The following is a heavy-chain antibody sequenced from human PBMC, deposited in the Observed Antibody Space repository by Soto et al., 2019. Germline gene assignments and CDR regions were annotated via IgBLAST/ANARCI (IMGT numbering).Heavy chain of an antibody. CDR3: TRGPIGKWELVGRADY. V-gene: IGHV3-73*02. CDR1: GLNVAGFA. J-gene: IGHJ4*02. Sequence: EVKLVESGGGLVQPGGSLKLSCAASGLNVAGFAMHWVRQAPGKGLEWVGRIRSATNNYATEYGASVKGRFTISRDDSNDTTYLQMNNLKTEETVMYYCTRGPIGKWELVGRADYWGQGTLVTVSS. CDR2: IRSATNNYAT. D-gene: IGHD1-26*01.